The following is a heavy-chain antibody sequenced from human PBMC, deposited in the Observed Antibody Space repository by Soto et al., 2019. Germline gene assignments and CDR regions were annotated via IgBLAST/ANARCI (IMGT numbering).Heavy chain of an antibody. V-gene: IGHV1-69*13. CDR3: ARAVSTAARPNYYFDY. CDR1: GGTFSSYA. J-gene: IGHJ4*02. CDR2: IIPIFGTA. D-gene: IGHD6-6*01. Sequence: ASVKVSCKASGGTFSSYAISWVRQAPGQGLEWMGGIIPIFGTANYAQKFQGRVTITADESTSTAYMELSSLRSEDTAVYYCARAVSTAARPNYYFDYWGQGTLVTVSS.